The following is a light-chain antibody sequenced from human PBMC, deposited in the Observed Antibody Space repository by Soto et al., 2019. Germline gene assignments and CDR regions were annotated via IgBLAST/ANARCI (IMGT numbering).Light chain of an antibody. CDR3: QVWDSSIDHVI. J-gene: IGLJ2*01. Sequence: SYELTQPPSVSVAPGKTARITCGGNNIGSKNVQWYQQKTGQAPVVVVYDNRDRPSGIPERFSGSNSGNTATLTISRVEAGDEADYYCQVWDSSIDHVIFGGGTQLTVL. CDR1: NIGSKN. CDR2: DNR. V-gene: IGLV3-21*03.